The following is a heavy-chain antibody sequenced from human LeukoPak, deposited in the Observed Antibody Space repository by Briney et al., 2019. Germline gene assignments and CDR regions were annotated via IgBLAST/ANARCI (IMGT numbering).Heavy chain of an antibody. V-gene: IGHV3-30*01. J-gene: IGHJ4*02. D-gene: IGHD4-17*01. Sequence: QTGGSLRLSCAASGFTLSSYAMHWVRQAPGKGLEWVAVISYDGSNKYYADSVKGRFTISRDNSKNTLYLQMNSLRAEDTAVYYCATINTVQFDYWGQGTLVTVSS. CDR3: ATINTVQFDY. CDR2: ISYDGSNK. CDR1: GFTLSSYA.